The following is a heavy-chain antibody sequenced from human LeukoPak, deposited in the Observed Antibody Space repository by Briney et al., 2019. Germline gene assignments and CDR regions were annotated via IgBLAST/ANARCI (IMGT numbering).Heavy chain of an antibody. Sequence: GGSLRLSCAASAFTFDKYWMHWVRQAPGKGLVWVSRINGDGTITSYADSVKGAFIISRDNAKNTLYLQVSSLRAEDTAVYYCATGNYYDSRGYYTFGHWGQGTLVTVSS. D-gene: IGHD3-22*01. CDR3: ATGNYYDSRGYYTFGH. CDR2: INGDGTIT. J-gene: IGHJ4*02. CDR1: AFTFDKYW. V-gene: IGHV3-74*01.